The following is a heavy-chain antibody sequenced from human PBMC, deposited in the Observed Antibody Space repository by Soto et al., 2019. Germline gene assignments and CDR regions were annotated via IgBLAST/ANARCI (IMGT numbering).Heavy chain of an antibody. CDR1: GFTFSSYD. Sequence: GGSLRLSCAASGFTFSSYDMHWVRQATGKGLEWVSAIGTAGDTYYPGSVKGRFTISRENAKNSLYLQMNSLRAEDTAVYYCARAKAPSSFDLSRQGTTVTRSS. V-gene: IGHV3-13*01. CDR2: IGTAGDT. J-gene: IGHJ6*02. CDR3: ARAKAPSSFDL. D-gene: IGHD3-10*01.